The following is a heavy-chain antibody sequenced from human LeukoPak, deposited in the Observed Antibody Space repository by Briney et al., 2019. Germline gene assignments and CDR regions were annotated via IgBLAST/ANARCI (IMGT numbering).Heavy chain of an antibody. CDR1: GYTLTELS. Sequence: GASVKVSCKVSGYTLTELSMHWVRQAPGKGLEWMGGFDPEDGETIYAQKFQGRVTMTEDTSTDTAYMELSSLRYEDTAVYYCATAPPLDTAMVNEAYYYYGMDVWGQGTTVNVSS. CDR2: FDPEDGET. CDR3: ATAPPLDTAMVNEAYYYYGMDV. D-gene: IGHD5-18*01. V-gene: IGHV1-24*01. J-gene: IGHJ6*02.